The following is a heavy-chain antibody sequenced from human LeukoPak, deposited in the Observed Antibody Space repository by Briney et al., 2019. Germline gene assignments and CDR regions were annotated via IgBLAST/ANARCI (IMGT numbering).Heavy chain of an antibody. CDR2: MNPNSGNT. CDR3: ARGVGSGWYSYYYYGIDV. D-gene: IGHD6-19*01. Sequence: ASVKVSCKASGYTFTSYDINWVRQATGQGLEWMGWMNPNSGNTGYAQKFQGRVTMTRNTSISTAYMELSSLRSEDTAVYYCARGVGSGWYSYYYYGIDVWGQGTTVTVSS. J-gene: IGHJ6*02. V-gene: IGHV1-8*01. CDR1: GYTFTSYD.